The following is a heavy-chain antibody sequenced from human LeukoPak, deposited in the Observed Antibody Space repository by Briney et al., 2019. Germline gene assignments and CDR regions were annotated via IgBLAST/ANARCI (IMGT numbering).Heavy chain of an antibody. CDR2: IYHSGGT. V-gene: IGHV4-39*01. CDR1: GDTVNTRRYY. D-gene: IGHD3-16*02. Sequence: PSEPLSLTCPASGDTVNTRRYYWGWIRQPPGKGLEWIGSIYHSGGTYYEPSLRSRVTISIDTSRNQFSLNLTSVTTADTALYFCARRDIVKGGFDYWGQGTLVTVSS. CDR3: ARRDIVKGGFDY. J-gene: IGHJ4*02.